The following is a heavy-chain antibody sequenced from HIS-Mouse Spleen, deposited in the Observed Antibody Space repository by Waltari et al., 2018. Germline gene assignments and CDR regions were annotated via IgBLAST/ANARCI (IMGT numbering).Heavy chain of an antibody. V-gene: IGHV3-30*18. CDR1: GFTFSSYG. J-gene: IGHJ4*02. CDR2: ISYDGSNK. Sequence: QVQLVESGGGVVQPGRSLRLSCAASGFTFSSYGMHWVRQAPGKGLEWVAVISYDGSNKYYADSVKGRFTISRDNSKNPLYLQMSSLRAEDTAVYYCAKDKHHAFDYWGQGTLVTVSS. CDR3: AKDKHHAFDY.